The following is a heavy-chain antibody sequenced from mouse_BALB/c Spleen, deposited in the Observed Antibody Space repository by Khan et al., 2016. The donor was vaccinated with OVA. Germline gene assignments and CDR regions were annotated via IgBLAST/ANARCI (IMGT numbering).Heavy chain of an antibody. Sequence: VQLKQSGGDLVKPGGSLKLSCAASGFTFSSYSMSWVRQTPDKRLEWVATISSGGDYTYYPDSVKGRFTISRDNAKNTLYLQMSSLKSEDTAMYYGASHLTGSFAYWGQGTLVTVSA. J-gene: IGHJ3*01. CDR1: GFTFSSYS. CDR3: ASHLTGSFAY. D-gene: IGHD4-1*01. V-gene: IGHV5-6*01. CDR2: ISSGGDYT.